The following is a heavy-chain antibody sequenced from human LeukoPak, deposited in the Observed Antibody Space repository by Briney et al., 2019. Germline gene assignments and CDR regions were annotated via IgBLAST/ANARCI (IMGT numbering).Heavy chain of an antibody. D-gene: IGHD5-12*01. J-gene: IGHJ6*02. CDR1: GFTFSSYS. V-gene: IGHV3-48*02. CDR3: AREDIGMDV. CDR2: ISSGSSTI. Sequence: TGGSLRLSCAASGFTFSSYSMNWVRQAPGKGREWFSYISSGSSTIYYADSVKGRFTISRDNGKNSLYLQMNSLRDEDTAVYYCAREDIGMDVWGQGTTVTVSS.